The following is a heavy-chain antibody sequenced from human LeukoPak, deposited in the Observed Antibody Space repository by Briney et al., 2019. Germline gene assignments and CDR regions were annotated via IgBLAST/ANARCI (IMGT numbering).Heavy chain of an antibody. CDR1: GFTFSSYW. D-gene: IGHD4-17*01. CDR3: ARDPTTVPTMVDD. CDR2: INSDGSST. J-gene: IGHJ4*02. Sequence: GGSLRLSCAASGFTFSSYWMHWVRHAPGKGLAWVSRINSDGSSTSYADSVKGRFTISRDNAKNTLYLQMNSLRAEDTAVYYCARDPTTVPTMVDDWGQGTLVTVSS. V-gene: IGHV3-74*01.